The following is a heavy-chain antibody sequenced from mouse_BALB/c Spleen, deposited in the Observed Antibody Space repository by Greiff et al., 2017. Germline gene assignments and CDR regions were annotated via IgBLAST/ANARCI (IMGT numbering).Heavy chain of an antibody. CDR3: ARGRGYFDY. Sequence: EVMLVESGGGLVKPGGSLKLPCAASGFTFSSYAMSWVRQTPEKRLEWVASISSGGSTYYPDSVKGRFTISRDNARNILYLQMSSLRSEDTAMYYCARGRGYFDYWGQGTTLTVSS. J-gene: IGHJ2*01. CDR2: ISSGGST. CDR1: GFTFSSYA. V-gene: IGHV5-6-5*01.